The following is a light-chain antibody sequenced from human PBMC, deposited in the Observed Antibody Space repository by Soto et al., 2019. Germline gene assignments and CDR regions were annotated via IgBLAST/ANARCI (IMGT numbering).Light chain of an antibody. CDR3: QQYGSSPRT. CDR2: GAS. CDR1: QSVSSN. J-gene: IGKJ1*01. Sequence: EIVMTQSPATLSVSPGERATLSCRASQSVSSNLAWYQQKPGQAPRLLMYGASTRATGIPDRFSGSGSGTDFTLTISRLEPEDFAVYYCQQYGSSPRTFGQGTKVEIK. V-gene: IGKV3-20*01.